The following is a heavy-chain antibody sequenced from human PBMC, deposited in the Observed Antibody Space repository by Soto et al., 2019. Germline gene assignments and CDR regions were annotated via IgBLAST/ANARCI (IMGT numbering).Heavy chain of an antibody. J-gene: IGHJ4*02. Sequence: SETLSLTCSVSGGSINNNYYYWGWVRQPPGKGLEWIGSVSFTGTTYYSPSLKSRVTTSIDTSRNQFSLKLTSVTAADTAVYYCAAGGGLPRYYWGQGTLVTVSS. CDR3: AAGGGLPRYY. D-gene: IGHD5-12*01. V-gene: IGHV4-39*01. CDR2: VSFTGTT. CDR1: GGSINNNYYY.